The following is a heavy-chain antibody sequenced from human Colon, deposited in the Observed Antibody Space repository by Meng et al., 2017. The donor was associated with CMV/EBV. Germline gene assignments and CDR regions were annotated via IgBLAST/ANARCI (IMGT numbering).Heavy chain of an antibody. CDR3: ARGQLWLDS. Sequence: GSRKISCAASGMTLSSYWMTWVRQAPGKGLEWVANIKQDGSETSYVDSVKGRFTISRDNAKNSLYLQMNNLRAEDTAVYYCARGQLWLDSWGQGTLVTVSS. J-gene: IGHJ5*01. CDR1: GMTLSSYW. CDR2: IKQDGSET. V-gene: IGHV3-7*04. D-gene: IGHD3-10*01.